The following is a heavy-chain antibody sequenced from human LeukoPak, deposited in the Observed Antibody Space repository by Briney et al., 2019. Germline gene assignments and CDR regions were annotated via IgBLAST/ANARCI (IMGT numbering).Heavy chain of an antibody. V-gene: IGHV1-2*02. CDR3: WRGRGEAYSYGRYYFDY. Sequence: ASVKVSCKASGYSFTGYYMHWVRQAPGQGLEWMGWINPNSGGTKYAQKFQGRVTMTRDTSISTGYMDRRRLIYDDTAMYYCWRGRGEAYSYGRYYFDYWGQGTLVTVSS. CDR2: INPNSGGT. CDR1: GYSFTGYY. J-gene: IGHJ4*02. D-gene: IGHD5-18*01.